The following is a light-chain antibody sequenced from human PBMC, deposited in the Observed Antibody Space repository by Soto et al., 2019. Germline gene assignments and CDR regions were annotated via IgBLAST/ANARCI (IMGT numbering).Light chain of an antibody. J-gene: IGLJ3*02. V-gene: IGLV4-69*01. Sequence: QPVLIQSPSASASLGASANLTCTLSSGHINYAIAWYQQQPDKGPRYLMKLNSDGRHTKGDGIPDRFSGSSSGAERYLTISSLQSEDEADYYCQTWDTGIWVFGGGTKVTVL. CDR1: SGHINYA. CDR3: QTWDTGIWV. CDR2: LNSDGRH.